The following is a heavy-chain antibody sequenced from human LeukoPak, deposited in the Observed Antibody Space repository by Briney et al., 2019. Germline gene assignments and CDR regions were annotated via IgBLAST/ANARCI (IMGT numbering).Heavy chain of an antibody. V-gene: IGHV3-15*01. CDR3: TSLVVVIRNWFDP. D-gene: IGHD3-22*01. CDR1: GFTFSNAW. Sequence: TGGSLRLSCSASGFTFSNAWMSWVRQVPGKGLEWVGRIKSNTDGGTTAYAAPVKGRFTISRDDSKNTLYLQMNSLKTEDTAVYYCTSLVVVIRNWFDPWGQGTLVTVSS. J-gene: IGHJ5*02. CDR2: IKSNTDGGTT.